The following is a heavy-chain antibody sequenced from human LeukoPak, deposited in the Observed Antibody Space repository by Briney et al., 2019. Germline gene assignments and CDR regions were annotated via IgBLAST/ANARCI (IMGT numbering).Heavy chain of an antibody. J-gene: IGHJ6*02. D-gene: IGHD3-22*01. CDR1: GGSISGYY. CDR3: ARVQNYYDSSGYYVAYYYYGMDV. V-gene: IGHV4-59*12. CDR2: IYYTGST. Sequence: PSETLSLTCTVSGGSISGYYWNWVRQPPGRGLEWIGYIYYTGSTHYNPSLKSRVTMSVDTSKNQFSLKLSSVTAADTAVYYCARVQNYYDSSGYYVAYYYYGMDVWGQGTTVTVSS.